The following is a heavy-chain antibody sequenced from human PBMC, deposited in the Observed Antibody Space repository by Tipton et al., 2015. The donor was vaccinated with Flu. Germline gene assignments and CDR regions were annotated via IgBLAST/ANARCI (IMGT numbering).Heavy chain of an antibody. V-gene: IGHV4-4*07. CDR1: GASVTTYS. J-gene: IGHJ2*01. CDR2: KGSRGFT. Sequence: TLSLTCNVSGASVTTYSWNWIRQSRGKGLEWIGRKGSRGFTNINPSLESRLAMSVDASKNQFLLRLTSVTAADTAVYYCAKEGPSWYFDLWGRGTLVTVSS. CDR3: AKEGPSWYFDL.